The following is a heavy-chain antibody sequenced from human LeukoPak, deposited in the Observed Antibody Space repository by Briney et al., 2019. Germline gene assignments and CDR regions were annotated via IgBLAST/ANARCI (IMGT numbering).Heavy chain of an antibody. V-gene: IGHV7-4-1*02. D-gene: IGHD2-2*02. Sequence: ASVKVSCKASGYTFTSYAMNWVRQAPGQGLEWMGWINTNTGNPTYAQGFTGRLVFSLDTSVSTAYLQISSLEAEDTAVYYCATLDIVVVPAAIPARDNWFDPWGQGTLVTVSS. CDR1: GYTFTSYA. CDR3: ATLDIVVVPAAIPARDNWFDP. CDR2: INTNTGNP. J-gene: IGHJ5*02.